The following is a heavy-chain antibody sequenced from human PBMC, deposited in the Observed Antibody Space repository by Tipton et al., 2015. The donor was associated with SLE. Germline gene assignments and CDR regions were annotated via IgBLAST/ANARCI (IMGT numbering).Heavy chain of an antibody. CDR3: ARGSGVSVRRFDS. V-gene: IGHV4-30-4*01. CDR1: GGSFSGYY. D-gene: IGHD3-10*01. Sequence: TLSLTCAVYGGSFSGYYWSWIRQPPGKGLEWIGNIYYTGHTYYSPSLESRLTFSVDTSTNQFSLMLSSVSAADAAVYYCARGSGVSVRRFDSWGQGILVTVSS. CDR2: IYYTGHT. J-gene: IGHJ4*02.